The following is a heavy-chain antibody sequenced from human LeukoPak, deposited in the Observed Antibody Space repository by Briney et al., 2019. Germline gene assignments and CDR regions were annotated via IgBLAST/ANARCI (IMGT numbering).Heavy chain of an antibody. Sequence: PSETLSLTCIVSGDSIITSFWSWIRQPAGKGLEWIGRTPVSGSNTYSHSLKSRVTMSLDTSKNQFSLQLTSVTAADTAVYYCARAERGNGAYERFDPWGQGALVIVSS. CDR2: TPVSGSN. CDR1: GDSIITSF. J-gene: IGHJ5*02. D-gene: IGHD5-12*01. CDR3: ARAERGNGAYERFDP. V-gene: IGHV4-4*07.